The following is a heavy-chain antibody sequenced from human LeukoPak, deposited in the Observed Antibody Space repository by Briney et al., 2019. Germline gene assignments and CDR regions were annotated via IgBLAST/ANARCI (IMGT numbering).Heavy chain of an antibody. D-gene: IGHD2-21*02. Sequence: SVKVSCKASGGTFSSYAISWVRQAPGQGLEWMGGIIPIFGTANYAQKFQGRVTITADESTSTAYMELSSLRSEGTAVYYCAREGVGLAYCGGDCSNWFDPWGQGTLVTVSS. CDR1: GGTFSSYA. J-gene: IGHJ5*02. V-gene: IGHV1-69*13. CDR3: AREGVGLAYCGGDCSNWFDP. CDR2: IIPIFGTA.